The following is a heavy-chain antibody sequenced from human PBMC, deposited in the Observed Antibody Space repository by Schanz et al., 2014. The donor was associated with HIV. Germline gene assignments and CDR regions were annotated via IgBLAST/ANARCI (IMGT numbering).Heavy chain of an antibody. V-gene: IGHV3-23*03. CDR1: GFTFKNYA. CDR3: ARDRMTANWKNGMDV. CDR2: IYSGGST. Sequence: EVQLLESGGDLVQPGGSLRLSCAASGFTFKNYAMSWVRQAPGKGLEWVSVIYSGGSTYYADSVKGRFTISRDNSKNTLYLQMNSLRAEDRAVYYCARDRMTANWKNGMDVWGQGTTVTVSS. D-gene: IGHD2-21*02. J-gene: IGHJ6*02.